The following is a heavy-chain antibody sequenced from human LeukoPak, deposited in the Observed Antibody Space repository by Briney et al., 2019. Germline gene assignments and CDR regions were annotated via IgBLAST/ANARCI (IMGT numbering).Heavy chain of an antibody. CDR2: IYLGDSDT. Sequence: AGESLKISCKGSGYSFTSYWIGSVRQMPGKGLEWMGIIYLGDSDTRYSPSFQGQVTISADKSISTAYLQWSSLKASDTAMYYCARHVGSGSKPYYYYMDVWGKGTTVTISS. CDR1: GYSFTSYW. CDR3: ARHVGSGSKPYYYYMDV. D-gene: IGHD3-10*01. J-gene: IGHJ6*03. V-gene: IGHV5-51*01.